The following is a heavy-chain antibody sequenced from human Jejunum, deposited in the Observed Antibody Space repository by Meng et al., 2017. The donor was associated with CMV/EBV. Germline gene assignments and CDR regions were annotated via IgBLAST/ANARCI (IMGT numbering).Heavy chain of an antibody. D-gene: IGHD6-25*01. CDR3: AKQADPSAYFFDF. Sequence: FGFTFSSSGMQWVRQAPGKGLEWVAYIRYDLATKYYVDSVEGRFTISRDNSRNSLSLQMNNLRDDDTAVYYCAKQADPSAYFFDFWGEGTRVTVSS. V-gene: IGHV3-30*02. CDR1: GFTFSSSG. J-gene: IGHJ4*02. CDR2: IRYDLATK.